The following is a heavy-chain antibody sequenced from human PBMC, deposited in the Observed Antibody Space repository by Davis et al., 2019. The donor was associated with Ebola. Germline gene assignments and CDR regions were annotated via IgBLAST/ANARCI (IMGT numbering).Heavy chain of an antibody. CDR1: GYTFTSYG. J-gene: IGHJ6*02. CDR3: ARVFTSSIWYRGLNYKYYGMDV. Sequence: AASVKVSCKASGYTFTSYGITWVRQAPGQGLEWMGWINPHNGNTNYAQNVQGRVTMTTDTSTSTAYMELRSLRSDDTAVYYCARVFTSSIWYRGLNYKYYGMDVWGQGTTVTVSS. V-gene: IGHV1-18*04. CDR2: INPHNGNT. D-gene: IGHD6-13*01.